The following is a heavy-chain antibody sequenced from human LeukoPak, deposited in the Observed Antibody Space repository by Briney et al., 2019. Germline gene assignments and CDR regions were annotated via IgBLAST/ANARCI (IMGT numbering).Heavy chain of an antibody. CDR1: GFTFSSYA. V-gene: IGHV3-23*01. J-gene: IGHJ4*02. D-gene: IGHD1-7*01. CDR2: ISGSGGST. Sequence: PGGSLRLSCAASGFTFSSYAMSWVRQAPGKGLEWVSAISGSGGSTYYADSVKGRFTISRDNSKNTLYLQMNSLRAEDTAVYYCALHVGVYNWNYVLSPFDYWGQGTLVTVSS. CDR3: ALHVGVYNWNYVLSPFDY.